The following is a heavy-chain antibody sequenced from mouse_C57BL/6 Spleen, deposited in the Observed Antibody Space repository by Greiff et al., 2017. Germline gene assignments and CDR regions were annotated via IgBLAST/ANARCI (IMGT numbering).Heavy chain of an antibody. J-gene: IGHJ2*01. CDR1: GYSFTGYY. V-gene: IGHV1-42*01. Sequence: VQLKESGPELVKPGASVKISCKASGYSFTGYYMTWVKQSPEKSLEWIGEINPSTGGTTYNQKFKAKATLTVDQSSSTAYMQLKSLTSEDSAVYYCARGDDGNYGYFDYWGQGTTLTVSS. CDR3: ARGDDGNYGYFDY. D-gene: IGHD2-1*01. CDR2: INPSTGGT.